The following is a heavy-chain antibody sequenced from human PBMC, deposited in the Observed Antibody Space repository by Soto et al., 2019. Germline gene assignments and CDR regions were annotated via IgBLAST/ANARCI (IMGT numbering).Heavy chain of an antibody. CDR3: AKDNGEGGLGN. J-gene: IGHJ4*02. Sequence: QVQLVESGGGVVQPGRSPRLSCAASGFTFSSYGMHWVRQAPGKGLEWVAVISYDGSNKYYADSVKGRFTISRDNSKNTLYLQMNSLRAEDTAVYYCAKDNGEGGLGNWGQGTLVTVSS. V-gene: IGHV3-30*18. D-gene: IGHD2-15*01. CDR2: ISYDGSNK. CDR1: GFTFSSYG.